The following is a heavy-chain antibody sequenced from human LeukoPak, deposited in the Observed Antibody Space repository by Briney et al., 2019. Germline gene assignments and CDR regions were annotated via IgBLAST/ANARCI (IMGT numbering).Heavy chain of an antibody. CDR3: ARRGQGGYSSTWYFDY. D-gene: IGHD6-13*01. Sequence: SETLSLTCTVSGGSISSYYWSWIRQPPGKGLEWIGYIYYSGSTNYNPSLKSRVTMSLDTSKNQFSLKLSSVTAADTAVYYCARRGQGGYSSTWYFDYWGQGTLVTVSP. J-gene: IGHJ4*02. CDR2: IYYSGST. V-gene: IGHV4-59*08. CDR1: GGSISSYY.